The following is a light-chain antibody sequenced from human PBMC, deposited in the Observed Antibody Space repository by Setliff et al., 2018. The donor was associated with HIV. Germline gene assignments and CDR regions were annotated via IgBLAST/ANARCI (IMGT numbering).Light chain of an antibody. Sequence: DIQMTQSPSSLPASVGDRVTITCRASQTIRSYLNWFQQKPGKAPKLLIYGISTLQSGVPSRFSGSGSGTDFTLTISSLQPEDFATYYCQQTNSVPLTFGGGTKVDIK. CDR1: QTIRSY. CDR3: QQTNSVPLT. J-gene: IGKJ4*01. V-gene: IGKV1-39*01. CDR2: GIS.